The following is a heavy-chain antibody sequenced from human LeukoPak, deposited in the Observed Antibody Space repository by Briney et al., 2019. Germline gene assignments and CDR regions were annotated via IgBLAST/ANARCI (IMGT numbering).Heavy chain of an antibody. CDR3: AKVGTYYDILTGTWGDDY. V-gene: IGHV3-23*01. CDR2: ISGSGGST. D-gene: IGHD3-9*01. Sequence: GGSLRLSCAASGFTFSSYAMSWVRQAPGKGLEWVSAISGSGGSTYYADSVKGRFTISRDNSKNTLYLQMNSLRAEDTAVYYCAKVGTYYDILTGTWGDDYWGQGTLVTVSS. CDR1: GFTFSSYA. J-gene: IGHJ4*02.